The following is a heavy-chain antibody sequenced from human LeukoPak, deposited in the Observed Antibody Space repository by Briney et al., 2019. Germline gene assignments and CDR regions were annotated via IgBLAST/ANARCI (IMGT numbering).Heavy chain of an antibody. CDR1: GGSFSGYY. V-gene: IGHV4-34*01. Sequence: SETLSLTCAVYGGSFSGYYWSWIRQPPGKGLEWIGEINHSGSTNYNPSLKSRVTISVDTSKNQFSLKLSSVTAADTAVYYCARGVSPDYDFWSGYYYCFDYWGQGTLVTVSS. CDR3: ARGVSPDYDFWSGYYYCFDY. CDR2: INHSGST. J-gene: IGHJ4*02. D-gene: IGHD3-3*01.